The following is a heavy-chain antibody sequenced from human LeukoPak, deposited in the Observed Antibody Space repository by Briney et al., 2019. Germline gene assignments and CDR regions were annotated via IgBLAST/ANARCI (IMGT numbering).Heavy chain of an antibody. J-gene: IGHJ5*02. CDR1: GYTFTSHG. D-gene: IGHD2-2*01. CDR2: ISTYNGNT. Sequence: ASVKVSCKASGYTFTSHGISWVRQAPGQGLEWMGWISTYNGNTNYAQKLQGRVTMTRNTSINTAYMKLSSLTSEDTAVYYCARVPRRGDRFDPWGQGTLVTVSS. V-gene: IGHV1-18*01. CDR3: ARVPRRGDRFDP.